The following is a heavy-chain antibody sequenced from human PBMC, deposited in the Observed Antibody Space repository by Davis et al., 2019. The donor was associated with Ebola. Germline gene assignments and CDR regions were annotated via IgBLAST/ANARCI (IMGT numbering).Heavy chain of an antibody. CDR1: GYTFTSYG. CDR2: ISAYNGNI. Sequence: ASVKVSCKASGYTFTSYGISWVRQAPGQGLEWMGWISAYNGNIKYEQKFQGRVTMTTDTSTSTAHMELRSLRSEDTAVYYCASGAEWLVSGYWGQGVLVTVSS. CDR3: ASGAEWLVSGY. V-gene: IGHV1-18*01. D-gene: IGHD6-19*01. J-gene: IGHJ4*02.